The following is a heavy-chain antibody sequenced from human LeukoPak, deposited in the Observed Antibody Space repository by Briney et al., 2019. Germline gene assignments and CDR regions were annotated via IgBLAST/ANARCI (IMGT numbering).Heavy chain of an antibody. J-gene: IGHJ4*02. CDR3: ASFTFGGVIVDY. CDR1: GFTFSSYG. V-gene: IGHV3-30*02. D-gene: IGHD3-16*02. CDR2: IRYDGSNK. Sequence: PGGSLRLSCAASGFTFSSYGMHWVRQAPGKGLEWVAFIRYDGSNKYYADSVKGRFTISRDNAKNSLYLQMNSLRAEDTAVYYCASFTFGGVIVDYWGQGTLVTVSS.